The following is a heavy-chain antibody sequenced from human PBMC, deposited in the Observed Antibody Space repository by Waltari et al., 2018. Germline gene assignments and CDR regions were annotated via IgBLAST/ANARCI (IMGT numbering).Heavy chain of an antibody. D-gene: IGHD5-12*01. J-gene: IGHJ3*02. CDR2: IYSTGSTK. CDR1: GFTFSDFS. V-gene: IGHV3-48*04. Sequence: EVQLAESGGGLVKPGGSLRLSCAASGFTFSDFSMNWVRQAPGKGLEWVSYIYSTGSTKYYADSVKGRFTISRDNAQNSLSLQMNSLRADDTAIYYCARGYRKAFDIWGQGTMVTVSS. CDR3: ARGYRKAFDI.